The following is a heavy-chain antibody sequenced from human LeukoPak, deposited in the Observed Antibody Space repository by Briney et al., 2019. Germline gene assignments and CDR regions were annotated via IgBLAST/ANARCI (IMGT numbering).Heavy chain of an antibody. CDR1: GYTFTGYY. D-gene: IGHD2-15*01. Sequence: GASVNDSCKASGYTFTGYYMHWVRQAPGQGLAWMGWINPNSGGTNYAQKFQGWVTMTRDTSISTAYMELSRLRSDDTAVYYCARGLCSGGSCYVGYNWFDPWGQGTLVTVSS. CDR3: ARGLCSGGSCYVGYNWFDP. J-gene: IGHJ5*02. V-gene: IGHV1-2*04. CDR2: INPNSGGT.